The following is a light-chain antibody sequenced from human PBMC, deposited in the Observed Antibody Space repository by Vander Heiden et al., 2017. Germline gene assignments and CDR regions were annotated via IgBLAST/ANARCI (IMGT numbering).Light chain of an antibody. CDR3: SSYTSSPDVV. J-gene: IGLJ2*01. Sequence: QSALTQPASVSGAPGQSITISCTGTSSDVGGYNYVSWYQQHPGKAPKLIIYEVSNRPSGVANRFAGTKSGNTASLTISGLQAEDEADYYCSSYTSSPDVVFGGGTKLTVL. V-gene: IGLV2-14*01. CDR2: EVS. CDR1: SSDVGGYNY.